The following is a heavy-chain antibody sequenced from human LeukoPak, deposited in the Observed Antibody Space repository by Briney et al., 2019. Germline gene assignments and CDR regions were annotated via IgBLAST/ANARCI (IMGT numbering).Heavy chain of an antibody. Sequence: ASVKVSCKASGYTFTSYGISWVRQAPGQGLEWMGWISAYNGNTNYAQKLQGRVTMTTDTSTSTAYMELRSLRSDDTAVYYCARDYYDFWSGYYSDGSHWGQGTLVTVSS. CDR3: ARDYYDFWSGYYSDGSH. J-gene: IGHJ4*02. V-gene: IGHV1-18*01. CDR1: GYTFTSYG. CDR2: ISAYNGNT. D-gene: IGHD3-3*01.